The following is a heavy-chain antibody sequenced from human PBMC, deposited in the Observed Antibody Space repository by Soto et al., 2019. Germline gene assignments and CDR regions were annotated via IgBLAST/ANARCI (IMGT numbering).Heavy chain of an antibody. V-gene: IGHV2-5*02. J-gene: IGHJ6*02. CDR3: VHSRCGGDCLQSYPSHYYYGMDV. CDR1: GFSLSTSGVG. CDR2: IYWDNDK. D-gene: IGHD2-21*02. Sequence: QITLKESGPTLVKPTQTLTLTCTFSGFSLSTSGVGVGWIRQPPGKALEWLALIYWDNDKRYSPSLQSRLTITKDTSKNQVGLTMSNMDPVDTATYYCVHSRCGGDCLQSYPSHYYYGMDVWGQGTTVTVSS.